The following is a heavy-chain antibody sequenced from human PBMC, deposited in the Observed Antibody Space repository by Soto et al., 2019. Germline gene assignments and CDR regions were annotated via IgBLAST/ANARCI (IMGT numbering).Heavy chain of an antibody. CDR3: ARREGYCSSTSCQFDY. V-gene: IGHV4-39*01. CDR1: GGSISSSSYY. Sequence: SETLSLTCTVSGGSISSSSYYWGWIRQPPGKGLEWIGSIYYSGSTYYNPSLKSRVTISVDTSKNQFSLKLSSVTAADTAVYYCARREGYCSSTSCQFDYWGQGTLVTVSS. D-gene: IGHD2-2*01. J-gene: IGHJ4*02. CDR2: IYYSGST.